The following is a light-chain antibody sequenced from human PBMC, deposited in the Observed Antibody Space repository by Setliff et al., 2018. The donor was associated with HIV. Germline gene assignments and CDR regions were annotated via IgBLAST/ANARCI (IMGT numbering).Light chain of an antibody. CDR1: SSDLGSYHL. V-gene: IGLV2-23*01. CDR3: CSYVAGSHYV. J-gene: IGLJ1*01. Sequence: QSALAQPASVSGSPGQSITIPCTGTSSDLGSYHLVSWYQHHPGKAPKLMIYEGSQRPSGVSTRFSGSTSGDTASLTIAGLQAEDEADYYCCSYVAGSHYVFGTGTKVTV. CDR2: EGS.